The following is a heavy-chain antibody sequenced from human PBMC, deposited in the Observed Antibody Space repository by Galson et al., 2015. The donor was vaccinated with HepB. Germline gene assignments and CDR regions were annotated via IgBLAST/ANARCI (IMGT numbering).Heavy chain of an antibody. CDR2: INPNSGAT. CDR3: ARDLGLGRCPPNWFDP. J-gene: IGHJ5*02. V-gene: IGHV1-2*02. CDR1: GYTFTSYY. D-gene: IGHD1-26*01. Sequence: SVKVSCKASGYTFTSYYMHWVRQAPGQGLEWLGWINPNSGATNSAQKFQGRVTMTRDTSISTAYMELSRLRSDDTAVYYCARDLGLGRCPPNWFDPWGQGTLVTVSS.